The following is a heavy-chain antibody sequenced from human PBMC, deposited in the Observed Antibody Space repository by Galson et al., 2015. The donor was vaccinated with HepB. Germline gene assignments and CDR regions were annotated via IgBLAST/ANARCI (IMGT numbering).Heavy chain of an antibody. Sequence: SLRLSCAASEFKFDDYAMHWVRQAPGKGLEWVSGVNWNSGNVAYSDSVRGRFTISRDNAKNSLYLQMSSVRAEDTALYFCAKDTGGKYNDFWSGYFAYFDYWGQGALVTVSS. CDR3: AKDTGGKYNDFWSGYFAYFDY. J-gene: IGHJ4*02. CDR1: EFKFDDYA. D-gene: IGHD3-3*01. CDR2: VNWNSGNV. V-gene: IGHV3-9*01.